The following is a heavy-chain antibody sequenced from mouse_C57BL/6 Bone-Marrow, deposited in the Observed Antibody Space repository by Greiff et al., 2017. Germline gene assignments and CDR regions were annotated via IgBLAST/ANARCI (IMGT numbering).Heavy chain of an antibody. V-gene: IGHV2-5*01. D-gene: IGHD1-1*01. J-gene: IGHJ1*03. CDR2: IWRGGST. Sequence: VQLQQSGPGLVQPSQRLSITCTVSGFSLTSYGVHWVRQSPGKGLEWLGVIWRGGSTDYNAAFMSRLSITKDNSKSQVFFKMNSLQADDTAIYYCAKRGGYYGSSLFAYFDVWGTGTTVTVSS. CDR3: AKRGGYYGSSLFAYFDV. CDR1: GFSLTSYG.